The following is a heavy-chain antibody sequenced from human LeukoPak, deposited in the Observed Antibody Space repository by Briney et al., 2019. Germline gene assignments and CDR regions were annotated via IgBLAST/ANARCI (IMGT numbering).Heavy chain of an antibody. D-gene: IGHD1-26*01. Sequence: SQTLSLTCTVSGGSISSGSYYWSWIRQPAGKGLEWIGRIYTSGSTNYNPSLKSRVTISVDTSKNQFSLKLSSVTAADTAVYYCARILGAQIDYWGQGTLVTVSS. V-gene: IGHV4-61*02. J-gene: IGHJ4*02. CDR1: GGSISSGSYY. CDR3: ARILGAQIDY. CDR2: IYTSGST.